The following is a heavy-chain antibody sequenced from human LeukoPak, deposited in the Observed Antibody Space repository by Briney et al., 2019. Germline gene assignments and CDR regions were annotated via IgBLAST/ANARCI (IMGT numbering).Heavy chain of an antibody. Sequence: HPGGSLRLSCAASGFTFDDYAMHWVRQAPGKGLEWVSGISWNSGSIGYADSVKGRFTISRDNAKNSLYLQMNSLRAEDTAVYYCAREGLVVVMPDAFDIWGQGTMVTVSS. J-gene: IGHJ3*02. CDR3: AREGLVVVMPDAFDI. D-gene: IGHD3-22*01. CDR1: GFTFDDYA. CDR2: ISWNSGSI. V-gene: IGHV3-9*01.